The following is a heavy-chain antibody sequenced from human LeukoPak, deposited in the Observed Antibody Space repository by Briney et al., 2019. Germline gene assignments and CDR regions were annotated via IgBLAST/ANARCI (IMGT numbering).Heavy chain of an antibody. CDR3: ARVVYSHYWPEGMDV. J-gene: IGHJ6*02. D-gene: IGHD4-11*01. V-gene: IGHV4-59*02. Sequence: SETLSLTCTVSGGSVSSYYWSWIRQPPGKGLEWIGYIYNSETTNYNPSLESRVTISEDTSKNQFSLMLTSVTAADTAVYYCARVVYSHYWPEGMDVWGQGTTVTVSS. CDR1: GGSVSSYY. CDR2: IYNSETT.